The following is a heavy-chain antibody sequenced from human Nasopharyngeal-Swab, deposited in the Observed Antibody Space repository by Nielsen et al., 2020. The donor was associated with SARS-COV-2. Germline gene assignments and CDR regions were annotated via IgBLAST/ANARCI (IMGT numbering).Heavy chain of an antibody. V-gene: IGHV3-20*01. CDR1: GITFENYG. Sequence: GESLKISCAASGITFENYGVSWVRPSPGEGLAWVSGINLTAGHTTYADSVKGRFTISRDNAKNSLFLQMNSLRAEDTALYHCARDRRAYGDYVWRAFDIWGQGTRVTVSS. CDR2: INLTAGHT. J-gene: IGHJ3*02. CDR3: ARDRRAYGDYVWRAFDI. D-gene: IGHD4-17*01.